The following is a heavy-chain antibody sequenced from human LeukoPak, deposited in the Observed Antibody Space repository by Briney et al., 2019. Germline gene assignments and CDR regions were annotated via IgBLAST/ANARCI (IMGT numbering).Heavy chain of an antibody. D-gene: IGHD6-13*01. J-gene: IGHJ4*02. CDR3: ARDPGIAAAGTVGYFDF. CDR1: GFTFSSYW. CDR2: IKQDGSRI. V-gene: IGHV3-7*01. Sequence: GGSLSLSCAASGFTFSSYWMSWVRQAPGKGLEWVANIKQDGSRIHYVDSVKGRFTISRDNAKNSLYLQMNSLRAENTAVYYCARDPGIAAAGTVGYFDFWGQGTLVTVSS.